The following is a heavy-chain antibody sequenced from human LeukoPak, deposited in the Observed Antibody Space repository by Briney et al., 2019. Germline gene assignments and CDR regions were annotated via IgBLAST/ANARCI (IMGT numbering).Heavy chain of an antibody. D-gene: IGHD6-13*01. CDR2: IYYSGST. CDR3: ARSLQLANNYYYYYYMDV. J-gene: IGHJ6*03. V-gene: IGHV4-39*07. CDR1: GVSISSSSYD. Sequence: PSETLSLTCTVSGVSISSSSYDWGWLRQPAGKGLEWIGSIYYSGSTYYNPSLKSRVTISVDTSKDQFSLKLSSVTAADTAVYYCARSLQLANNYYYYYYMDVWGKGTTVTVSS.